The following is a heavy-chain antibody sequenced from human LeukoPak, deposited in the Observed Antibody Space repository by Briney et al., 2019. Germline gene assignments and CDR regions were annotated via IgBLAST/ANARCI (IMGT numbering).Heavy chain of an antibody. CDR2: INHSGST. CDR3: GRGGGSGWYVDY. V-gene: IGHV4-34*01. CDR1: SGSFSGYY. Sequence: PSETLSLTCAVYSGSFSGYYWSWIRQPPGKXXEWIGEINHSGSTNYNPSLKSRVTISVDTSKNQFSLKLTSVTAADTAVYYCGRGGGSGWYVDYWGQGTLVTVSS. J-gene: IGHJ4*02. D-gene: IGHD6-19*01.